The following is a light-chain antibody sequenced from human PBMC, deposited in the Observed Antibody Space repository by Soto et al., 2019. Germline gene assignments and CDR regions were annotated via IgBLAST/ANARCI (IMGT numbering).Light chain of an antibody. CDR1: SGSVSSSYY. CDR3: VLYMGSGISM. Sequence: QAVVTQEPSFSVSPGGTVTLTCGLSSGSVSSSYYPSWYQQTPGQAPRTLIFSTNTRSSGVPDRFSGSILGNKAALTITGAQADDEFDYYCVLYMGSGISMFGGGTQLTVL. J-gene: IGLJ3*02. V-gene: IGLV8-61*01. CDR2: STN.